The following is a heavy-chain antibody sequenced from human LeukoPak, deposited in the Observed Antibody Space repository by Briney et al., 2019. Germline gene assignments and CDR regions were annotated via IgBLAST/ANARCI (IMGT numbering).Heavy chain of an antibody. CDR1: GFTFSNAW. D-gene: IGHD3-3*01. CDR3: TRTISYYYYGMDV. CDR2: IKSKTDGGTT. Sequence: GGSLRLSCAASGFTFSNAWMSGARQAPGKGREWVGRIKSKTDGGTTDYAAPVKGRFTISRDGSKNTLYLQMNSLKTEDTAVYYCTRTISYYYYGMDVWGQGTTVTVSS. V-gene: IGHV3-15*01. J-gene: IGHJ6*02.